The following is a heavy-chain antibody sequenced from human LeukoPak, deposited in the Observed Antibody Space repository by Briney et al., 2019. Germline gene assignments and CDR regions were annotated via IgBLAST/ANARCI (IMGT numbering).Heavy chain of an antibody. CDR3: ASTYYDFWSGHYFDY. D-gene: IGHD3-3*01. V-gene: IGHV4-39*01. Sequence: SETLSLTCTVSGGSISSSSYYWGWLRQPPGKGLEWIGSIYYSGSTYYNPSLKSRVTISVDTSKNQFSLKLSSVTAADTAVYYCASTYYDFWSGHYFDYWGQGTLVTVSS. J-gene: IGHJ4*02. CDR1: GGSISSSSYY. CDR2: IYYSGST.